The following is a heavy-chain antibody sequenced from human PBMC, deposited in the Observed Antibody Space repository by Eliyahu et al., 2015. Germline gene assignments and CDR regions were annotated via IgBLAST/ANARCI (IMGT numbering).Heavy chain of an antibody. CDR1: GYXFSSYW. V-gene: IGHV5-51*01. J-gene: IGHJ6*02. CDR2: IFSGDSDT. Sequence: EVLLVQSGAEVKKPGDSLKISCKGSGYXFSSYWIGWVRQMPGKGLEWMGIIFSGDSDTIYSPSFQGQVTISADKSISTAYLQWSSLKASDSATYYCARRGDTYYGMDVWGQGTTVTVSS. CDR3: ARRGDTYYGMDV. D-gene: IGHD4-17*01.